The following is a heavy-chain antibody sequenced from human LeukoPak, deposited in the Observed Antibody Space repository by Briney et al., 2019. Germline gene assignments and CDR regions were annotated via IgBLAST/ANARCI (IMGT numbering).Heavy chain of an antibody. V-gene: IGHV4-4*07. D-gene: IGHD5-12*01. J-gene: IGHJ4*02. CDR1: GGSISSYY. CDR2: IYTSGST. Sequence: SETLSLTCTVSGGSISSYYWSWIRQPAGEGLEWIGRIYTSGSTNYNASLKSRVSMSVDTSKNQFSLKLSSVTAADTAVFYCARVVSGYGYFDYWGQGTLVTVSS. CDR3: ARVVSGYGYFDY.